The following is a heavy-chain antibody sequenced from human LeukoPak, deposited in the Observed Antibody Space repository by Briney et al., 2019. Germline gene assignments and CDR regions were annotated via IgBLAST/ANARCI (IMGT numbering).Heavy chain of an antibody. V-gene: IGHV3-11*01. CDR3: AKNWWLHYYYMDV. J-gene: IGHJ6*03. D-gene: IGHD2-8*02. CDR1: GFTFSDYY. Sequence: GGSLRLSCAASGFTFSDYYMSWIRQAPGKGLEWVSYISSSGSTIYYADSVKGRFTISRDNAKNSLYLQMNSLRAEDTAVYYCAKNWWLHYYYMDVWGKGTTVTVSS. CDR2: ISSSGSTI.